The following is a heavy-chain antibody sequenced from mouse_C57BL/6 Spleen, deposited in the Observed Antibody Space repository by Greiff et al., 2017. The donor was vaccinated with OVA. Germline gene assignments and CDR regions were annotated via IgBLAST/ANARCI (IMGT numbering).Heavy chain of an antibody. Sequence: EVQRVESGGGLVQPKGSLTLSCAASGFSFTTYAMNWVRQAPGKGLEWVARIRSKSNNYATYYADSVKDRFTISRDDSESMLYLQMNNLKTEDTAMYYCVRGETFDGYYPYYAMDYWGQGTSVTVSS. CDR3: VRGETFDGYYPYYAMDY. J-gene: IGHJ4*01. CDR1: GFSFTTYA. V-gene: IGHV10-1*01. D-gene: IGHD2-3*01. CDR2: IRSKSNNYAT.